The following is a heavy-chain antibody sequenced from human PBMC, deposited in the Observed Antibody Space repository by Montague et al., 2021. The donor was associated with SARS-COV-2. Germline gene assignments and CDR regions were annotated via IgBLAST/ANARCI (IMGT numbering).Heavy chain of an antibody. CDR2: IYYSGST. V-gene: IGHV4-59*01. CDR1: GGSITSYY. D-gene: IGHD3-9*01. Sequence: SETLSLTCTVSGGSITSYYWTWIRQPPGKELEWVGRIYYSGSTNYNPSLKSRVTISVDTSKNQFSLKLSSVTAADTAVYYCARTGLGAYDILTGYTVNAFDMWGQGTMVTVSS. CDR3: ARTGLGAYDILTGYTVNAFDM. J-gene: IGHJ3*02.